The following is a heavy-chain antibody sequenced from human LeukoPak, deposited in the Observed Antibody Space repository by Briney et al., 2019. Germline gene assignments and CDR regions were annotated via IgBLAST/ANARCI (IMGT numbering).Heavy chain of an antibody. CDR2: ISVSGGGT. J-gene: IGHJ4*02. D-gene: IGHD3-16*01. V-gene: IGHV3-23*01. Sequence: PGGSLRLSCVASGFTFSGYAMTWVRQAPGKGLEWVSSISVSGGGTYYADSVRGRFTISRDISENPPFLQMNSLRDEDTAVYDCVNVLSDDSKFGNDCFQYWGQGTLVTVSS. CDR3: VNVLSDDSKFGNDCFQY. CDR1: GFTFSGYA.